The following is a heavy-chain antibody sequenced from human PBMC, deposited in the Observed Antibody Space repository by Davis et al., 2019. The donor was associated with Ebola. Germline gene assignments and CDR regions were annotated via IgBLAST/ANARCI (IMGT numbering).Heavy chain of an antibody. CDR2: INHSGST. D-gene: IGHD5-18*01. J-gene: IGHJ4*02. CDR3: ARDRRGYSYGFFDY. Sequence: PSETLSLTCAVYGGSFSGYYWSWIRQPPGKGLEWIGEINHSGSTNYNPSLKSRVTISVDTSKNQFSLKLSSVTAADTAMYYCARDRRGYSYGFFDYWGQGTLVTVSS. CDR1: GGSFSGYY. V-gene: IGHV4-34*01.